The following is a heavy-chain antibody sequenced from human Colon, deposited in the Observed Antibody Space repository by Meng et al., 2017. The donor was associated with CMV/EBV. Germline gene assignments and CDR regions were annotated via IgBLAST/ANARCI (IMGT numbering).Heavy chain of an antibody. CDR2: IGTAGDT. J-gene: IGHJ4*02. V-gene: IGHV3-13*01. CDR3: ARVVFYSSSSFFDY. Sequence: GGSLRLSCAASGFTFSSYDMHWVRQATGKGLEWVSAIGTAGDTYYLGSVKGRFTISRENAKNSLYLQMNSLRAGDTAVYYCARVVFYSSSSFFDYWGQGTLVTVSS. CDR1: GFTFSSYD. D-gene: IGHD6-6*01.